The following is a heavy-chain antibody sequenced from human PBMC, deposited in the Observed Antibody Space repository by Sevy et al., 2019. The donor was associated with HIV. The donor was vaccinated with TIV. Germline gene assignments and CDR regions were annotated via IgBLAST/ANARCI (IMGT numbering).Heavy chain of an antibody. CDR3: ARDAGYCSRTSCYRGDYFDY. V-gene: IGHV3-7*01. CDR2: IKEDGSEK. J-gene: IGHJ4*02. CDR1: GFTFSGNW. Sequence: GGSLRLSCAASGFTFSGNWMSWVRQAPGKGLEWVADIKEDGSEKYYVDSVKGRFTISRDNAKKSLYLQMNNLRVEDTAVYYCARDAGYCSRTSCYRGDYFDYWGQGTLVTVSS. D-gene: IGHD2-2*02.